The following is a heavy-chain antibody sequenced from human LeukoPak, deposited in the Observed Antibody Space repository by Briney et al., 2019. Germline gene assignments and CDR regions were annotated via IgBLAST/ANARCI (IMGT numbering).Heavy chain of an antibody. J-gene: IGHJ4*02. CDR1: GGTFSSYA. D-gene: IGHD6-6*01. Sequence: GSSVKVSCKASGGTFSSYAISRVRQAPGQGLEWMGGIIPVFGTANYAQKFQGRVTITADESTSTAYMELSSLRSEDTAVYYCARDLAARPFWLWGQGTLVTVSS. CDR2: IIPVFGTA. CDR3: ARDLAARPFWL. V-gene: IGHV1-69*01.